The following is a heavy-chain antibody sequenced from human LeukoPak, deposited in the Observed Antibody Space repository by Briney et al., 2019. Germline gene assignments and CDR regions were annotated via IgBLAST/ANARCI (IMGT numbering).Heavy chain of an antibody. Sequence: SVKVSCKASGGTFSSYAISWVRQAPGQGLEWMGGIIPIFGTANYAQKFQGRVTITADESTSTAYMELSSLRSEDTAVYYCARGCSGGSCYSGTVDYWGQGTLVTVSS. D-gene: IGHD2-15*01. CDR3: ARGCSGGSCYSGTVDY. V-gene: IGHV1-69*13. CDR1: GGTFSSYA. CDR2: IIPIFGTA. J-gene: IGHJ4*02.